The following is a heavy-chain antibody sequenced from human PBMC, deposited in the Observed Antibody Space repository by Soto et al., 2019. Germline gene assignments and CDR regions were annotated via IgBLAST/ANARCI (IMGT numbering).Heavy chain of an antibody. CDR2: IYHSGST. D-gene: IGHD6-19*01. Sequence: QLQLQESGSGLVKPSQTLSLTCAVSGGSISSGGYSWSWIRQPPGKGLEWIGYIYHSGSTYYNPSLKCRVTISVDRSKNQCSLKLSSVTAADTAVYYCARAGGLGAVAVDYWGQGTLVTVSS. CDR3: ARAGGLGAVAVDY. V-gene: IGHV4-30-2*01. CDR1: GGSISSGGYS. J-gene: IGHJ4*02.